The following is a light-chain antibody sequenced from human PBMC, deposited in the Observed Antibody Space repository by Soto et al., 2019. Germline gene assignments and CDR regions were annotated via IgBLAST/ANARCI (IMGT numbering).Light chain of an antibody. CDR2: EVT. V-gene: IGLV2-14*01. J-gene: IGLJ3*02. Sequence: QSALTQPASASGSPGQSITISCTGTSSDIGAYNHVSWYQQYPGKAPTLMIYEVTNRPSGVSSRFSGSKSGNTASLTISGLQAEDEGDYHCSSYTTSDTWVFGGGTKVTVL. CDR3: SSYTTSDTWV. CDR1: SSDIGAYNH.